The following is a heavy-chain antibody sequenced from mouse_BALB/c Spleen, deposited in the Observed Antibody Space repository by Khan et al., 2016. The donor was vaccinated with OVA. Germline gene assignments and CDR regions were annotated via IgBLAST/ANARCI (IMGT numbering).Heavy chain of an antibody. CDR1: GYTFTDYY. V-gene: IGHV1-77*01. CDR2: IYPGSGNT. J-gene: IGHJ3*01. D-gene: IGHD4-1*01. Sequence: QVQLQQSGAELARPGASVKLSCKASGYTFTDYYLNWVKQRTGQGLEWIGDIYPGSGNTYYNERFKSKATLTADKSSSTAYMQLSSLTSEDSAVYFCARSGTGSFAYWGQGTLVTVSA. CDR3: ARSGTGSFAY.